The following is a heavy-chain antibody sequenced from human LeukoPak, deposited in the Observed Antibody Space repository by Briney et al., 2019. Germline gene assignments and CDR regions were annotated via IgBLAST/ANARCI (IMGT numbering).Heavy chain of an antibody. CDR3: ARGGGGYVGFDY. CDR1: GFTFSSYW. D-gene: IGHD5-12*01. CDR2: IKQDGSEK. V-gene: IGHV3-7*03. J-gene: IGHJ4*02. Sequence: QAGGSLRLSCAASGFTFSSYWKSWVRQAPGKGLEWVANIKQDGSEKYYVDSVKGRFTISRDNAKNSLYLQMNSLRAEDTAVYHCARGGGGYVGFDYWGQGTLVTVSS.